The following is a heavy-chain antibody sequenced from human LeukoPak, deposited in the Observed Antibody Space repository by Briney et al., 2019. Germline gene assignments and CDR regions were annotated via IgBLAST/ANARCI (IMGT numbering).Heavy chain of an antibody. J-gene: IGHJ4*02. CDR1: GGSISSGGYS. D-gene: IGHD6-6*01. Sequence: SQTLSLTCAVSGGSISSGGYSWSWIRQPPGKCLEWIGYIYHSGSTYYNPSLKSRVTISVDRSKNQFSLKLRSVTAADTAVYYCARSDTDIAAFDYWGQGTLVTVSS. CDR3: ARSDTDIAAFDY. V-gene: IGHV4-30-2*01. CDR2: IYHSGST.